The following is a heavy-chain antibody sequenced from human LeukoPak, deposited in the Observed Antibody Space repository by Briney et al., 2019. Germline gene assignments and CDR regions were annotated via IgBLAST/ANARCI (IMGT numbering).Heavy chain of an antibody. J-gene: IGHJ4*02. Sequence: GGSLRLSCAASGFTFSSYSMNWVRQAPGKGLEWVSSISSSSSYRYYADAVKGRCTISRDNAKNSLYLQMNRLRAKPTAVSYCARGPIQLWRHIDYWGQGTLVTVSS. CDR3: ARGPIQLWRHIDY. CDR2: ISSSSSYR. CDR1: GFTFSSYS. V-gene: IGHV3-21*01. D-gene: IGHD5-18*01.